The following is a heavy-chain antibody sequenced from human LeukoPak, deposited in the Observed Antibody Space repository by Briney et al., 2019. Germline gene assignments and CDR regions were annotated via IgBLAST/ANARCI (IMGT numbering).Heavy chain of an antibody. CDR1: GGSISSYY. CDR3: ARSSGSQGDFDY. CDR2: IYYSGST. J-gene: IGHJ4*02. D-gene: IGHD1-26*01. V-gene: IGHV4-59*12. Sequence: SETLSLTCTVSGGSISSYYWSWIRQPPGKGLEWIGYIYYSGSTNYNPSLKSRVTMSVDTSKNQFSLKLSSVTAADTAVYYCARSSGSQGDFDYWGQGTLVTVSS.